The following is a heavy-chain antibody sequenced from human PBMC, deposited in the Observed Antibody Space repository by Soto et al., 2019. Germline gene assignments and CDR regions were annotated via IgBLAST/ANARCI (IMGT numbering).Heavy chain of an antibody. CDR3: AKVKGQWLVNYYYGMDV. D-gene: IGHD6-19*01. CDR1: GFTFSSYG. V-gene: IGHV3-30*18. CDR2: ISYDGSNK. J-gene: IGHJ6*02. Sequence: LRLSCAASGFTFSSYGMHWVRQAPGKGLEWVAVISYDGSNKYYADSVKGRFTISRDNSKNTLYLQMNSLRAEDTAVYYCAKVKGQWLVNYYYGMDVWGQGTTVTVSS.